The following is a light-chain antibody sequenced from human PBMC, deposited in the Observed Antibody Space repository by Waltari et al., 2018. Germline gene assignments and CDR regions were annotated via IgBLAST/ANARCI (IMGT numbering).Light chain of an antibody. V-gene: IGKV3-20*01. Sequence: EIVLTQSPCMLSLSPGESATLSCRASQSVSSSYLAWYQQKPGQAPRLLSYGASSRATGIPDRFSGSGSGTDFTLTISRLEPEDFAVYYCQQYGGSPLTFGGGTKVEI. CDR1: QSVSSSY. J-gene: IGKJ4*01. CDR2: GAS. CDR3: QQYGGSPLT.